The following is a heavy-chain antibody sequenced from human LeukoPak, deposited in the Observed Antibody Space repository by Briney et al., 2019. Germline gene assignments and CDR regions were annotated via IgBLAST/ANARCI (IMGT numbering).Heavy chain of an antibody. CDR1: GYTFTSYG. CDR2: ISAYNGNT. Sequence: ASVKVSCKASGYTFTSYGISWVRQAHGQGLEWMGWISAYNGNTNYAQKLQGRVTMTTDTSTSTAYMELRSLRSDDTAVYYCARGGEYCSSTSCYTKEDYWGQGTLVTVSS. V-gene: IGHV1-18*01. J-gene: IGHJ4*02. CDR3: ARGGEYCSSTSCYTKEDY. D-gene: IGHD2-2*02.